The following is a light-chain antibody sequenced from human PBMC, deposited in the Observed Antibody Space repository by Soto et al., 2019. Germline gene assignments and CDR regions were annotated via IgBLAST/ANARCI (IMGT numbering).Light chain of an antibody. V-gene: IGKV1-39*01. CDR3: QQSYSTPLT. Sequence: DIQMTQSPSSLSASVGDRVTITCRASQSISSYLNWYQQKPGKAPTLLIYAASSLHSGVPARFSSSRAGTYLTLTISSRQQDDYATYYCQQSYSTPLTFGGGTKVDIK. J-gene: IGKJ4*01. CDR2: AAS. CDR1: QSISSY.